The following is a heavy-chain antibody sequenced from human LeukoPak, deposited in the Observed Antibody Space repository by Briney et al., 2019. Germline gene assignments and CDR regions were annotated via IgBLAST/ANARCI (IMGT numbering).Heavy chain of an antibody. V-gene: IGHV4-59*01. Sequence: SETLSLTCTVSGGSISSYYWSWIRQPPGKGLEWIGYIYYSGSTNYNPSLKSRVTISVDTSKNQFSLKLSSVTAADTAVYYCARVRITGTTTAFDYWGREPWSPSPQ. CDR3: ARVRITGTTTAFDY. J-gene: IGHJ4*02. D-gene: IGHD1-7*01. CDR1: GGSISSYY. CDR2: IYYSGST.